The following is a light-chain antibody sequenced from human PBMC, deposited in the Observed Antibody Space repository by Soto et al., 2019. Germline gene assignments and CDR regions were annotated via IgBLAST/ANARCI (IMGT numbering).Light chain of an antibody. CDR3: SSYTSSYTRV. J-gene: IGLJ2*01. V-gene: IGLV2-14*01. CDR2: DVN. Sequence: QSALTQPASVSGSPGQSITISCTGTSSDVGGYNYVSWYQQHPGKAPKLMIYDVNNRPSGVSNRFSGSKSGNTAFLTISGLQAEDEADYYCSSYTSSYTRVFGGGTKLTVL. CDR1: SSDVGGYNY.